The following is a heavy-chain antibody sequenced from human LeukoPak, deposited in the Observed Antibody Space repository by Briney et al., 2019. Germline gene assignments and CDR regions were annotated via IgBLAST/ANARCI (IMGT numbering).Heavy chain of an antibody. CDR3: AARHCGGDCFDAFDI. CDR2: MNPNSGNT. CDR1: GYTFTDYD. J-gene: IGHJ3*02. V-gene: IGHV1-8*02. Sequence: ASVKVSCKASGYTFTDYDVNWVRQATGQGLEWMGWMNPNSGNTGYAQKFQGRVTMTRNTSISTAYMELSSLRSEDTAVYYCAARHCGGDCFDAFDIWGQGTMVTVSS. D-gene: IGHD2-21*02.